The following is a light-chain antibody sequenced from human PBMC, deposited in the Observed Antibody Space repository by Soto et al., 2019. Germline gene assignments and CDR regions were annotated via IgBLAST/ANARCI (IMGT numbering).Light chain of an antibody. CDR2: SNN. CDR3: QSYDPTLRTSL. Sequence: QSVLTQPPSVTGAPGQRVTISCTGNNSNIGAGYPVHWYLHFPGTAPKLLIHSNNNRPSGVPDRFSGSKSGTSASLAIAGLQADDEADYYCQSYDPTLRTSLFGGGTKLTVL. J-gene: IGLJ2*01. V-gene: IGLV1-40*01. CDR1: NSNIGAGYP.